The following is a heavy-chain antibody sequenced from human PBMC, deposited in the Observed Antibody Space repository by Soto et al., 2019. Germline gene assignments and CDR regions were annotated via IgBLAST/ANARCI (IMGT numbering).Heavy chain of an antibody. Sequence: PSETLSLTCTGSGVSISSYYWSWIRHPPWKGLEWIGYIYYSGSTNYNPSLKSRVTISVDTSKNQFSLKLSSVTAADTAVYYCARVWFYYDSSGYCPLFDYWGKGTRGTVSS. V-gene: IGHV4-59*01. CDR1: GVSISSYY. D-gene: IGHD3-22*01. CDR2: IYYSGST. CDR3: ARVWFYYDSSGYCPLFDY. J-gene: IGHJ4*02.